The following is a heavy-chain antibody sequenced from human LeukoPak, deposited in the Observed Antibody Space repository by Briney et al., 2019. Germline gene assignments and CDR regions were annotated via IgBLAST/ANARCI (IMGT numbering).Heavy chain of an antibody. J-gene: IGHJ5*02. Sequence: ASVKVSCKASGYTFTSYDINWVRQATGQGLEWMGWMNPNSGNTGYAQKFQGGVTMTRNTSISTAYMELSSLRSEDTAVYYCARGDDCSSTSCYNWFDPWGQGTLVTVSS. CDR3: ARGDDCSSTSCYNWFDP. D-gene: IGHD2-2*01. CDR2: MNPNSGNT. CDR1: GYTFTSYD. V-gene: IGHV1-8*01.